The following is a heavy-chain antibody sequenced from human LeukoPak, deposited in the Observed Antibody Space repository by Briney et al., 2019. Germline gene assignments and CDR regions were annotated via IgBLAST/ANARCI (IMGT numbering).Heavy chain of an antibody. CDR2: ISGSGGST. Sequence: SGGSLRLSCAASGFTFSSYTMRWVRQAPGKGLEWCSPISGSGGSTYYTDSVKGRFTISRDNSKNTLYLQMNSLRADDTALYYCAKGLLLWFGEPGGFDYWGQGTLVTVSS. CDR3: AKGLLLWFGEPGGFDY. CDR1: GFTFSSYT. D-gene: IGHD3-10*01. J-gene: IGHJ4*02. V-gene: IGHV3-23*01.